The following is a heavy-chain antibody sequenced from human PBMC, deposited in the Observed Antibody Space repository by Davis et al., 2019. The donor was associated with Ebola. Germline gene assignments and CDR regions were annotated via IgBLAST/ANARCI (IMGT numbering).Heavy chain of an antibody. J-gene: IGHJ4*02. Sequence: AASVKVSCKASGYTFTGYYMHWVRQAPGQGLEWMGWINANTGGTRYAQKFQGWVTLTRDTSISTAYMELYRLRSDDTAVYYCARDGDPYCLRGVCYEYWGQGTLVTVSS. CDR3: ARDGDPYCLRGVCYEY. V-gene: IGHV1-2*04. CDR1: GYTFTGYY. D-gene: IGHD2-8*02. CDR2: INANTGGT.